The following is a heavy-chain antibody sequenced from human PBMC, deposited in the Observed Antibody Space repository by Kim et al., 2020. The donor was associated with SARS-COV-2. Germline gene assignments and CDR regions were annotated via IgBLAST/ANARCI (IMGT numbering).Heavy chain of an antibody. CDR3: ARDPMITSGGVIVRSYY. D-gene: IGHD3-16*02. V-gene: IGHV3-30*04. CDR2: ISYDGSNK. J-gene: IGHJ6*01. Sequence: GGSLRLSCAASGFTFSSYAMHWVRQAPGKGLEWVAVISYDGSNKYYADSVKGRFTISRDNSKNTLYLQMNSLRAEDTAVYYCARDPMITSGGVIVRSYY. CDR1: GFTFSSYA.